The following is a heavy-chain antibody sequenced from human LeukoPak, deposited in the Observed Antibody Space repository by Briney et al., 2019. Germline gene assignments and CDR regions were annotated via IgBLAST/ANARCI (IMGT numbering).Heavy chain of an antibody. Sequence: SETLSLTCPVSGGSISSNYWSWIRQPPGKGLEWIGYVYSSGSTNYHPSLKRRVTISVDTSKHQFSLKLTSVTAADTAVYYCARVPTIFGVDMYYFDYWGQGALVTVSS. D-gene: IGHD3-3*01. J-gene: IGHJ4*02. V-gene: IGHV4-59*01. CDR1: GGSISSNY. CDR2: VYSSGST. CDR3: ARVPTIFGVDMYYFDY.